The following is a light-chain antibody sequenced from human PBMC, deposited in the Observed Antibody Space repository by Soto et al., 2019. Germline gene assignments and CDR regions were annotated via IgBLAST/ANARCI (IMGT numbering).Light chain of an antibody. CDR3: NSYTTSNTRQIV. Sequence: QSTLTQLACVSGSPGQSFTISCTGTSSDVGGYNYVSWYQQHPGKAPKFMIYDVSNRPSGVSTRFSGSKSGNTASLTISGLQAEDEADYYCNSYTTSNTRQIVFGTGTKLTVL. J-gene: IGLJ1*01. V-gene: IGLV2-14*01. CDR1: SSDVGGYNY. CDR2: DVS.